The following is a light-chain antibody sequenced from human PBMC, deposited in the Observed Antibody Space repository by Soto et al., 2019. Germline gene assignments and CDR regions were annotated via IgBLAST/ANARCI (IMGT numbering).Light chain of an antibody. CDR3: SSSTSSTTLDVV. V-gene: IGLV2-14*01. CDR2: EVT. J-gene: IGLJ2*01. CDR1: SSDVGGHNY. Sequence: QSALTQPASVSGSPGQSITISCTGTSSDVGGHNYVSWYQQHPGTAPKLMIYEVTNRPSGVSNRFSGSKSGNTASLTISGLQAEDDADYYCSSSTSSTTLDVVFGGGAKLTVL.